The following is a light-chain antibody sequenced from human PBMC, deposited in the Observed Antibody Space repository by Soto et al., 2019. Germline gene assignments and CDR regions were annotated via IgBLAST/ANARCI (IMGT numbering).Light chain of an antibody. Sequence: QSALTQPPSVSGSPGQSVTISCTGTSSDIGSYNRVSWYKQPPGTAPKLMIYEVSNRPSGVPDRFSGSKSGNTASLTISGLQAEDEADYYCNSYTSSKTLVFGGGTKLTVL. V-gene: IGLV2-18*02. CDR1: SSDIGSYNR. CDR3: NSYTSSKTLV. CDR2: EVS. J-gene: IGLJ2*01.